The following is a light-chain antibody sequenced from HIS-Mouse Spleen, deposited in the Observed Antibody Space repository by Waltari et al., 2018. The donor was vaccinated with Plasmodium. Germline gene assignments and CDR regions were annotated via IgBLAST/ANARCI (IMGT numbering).Light chain of an antibody. CDR3: CSYAGSYTLV. J-gene: IGLJ2*01. Sequence: QSALTPPRSVSGSPGPSVTISCTATRSDVGGYNSFSWYQQHPGKAPKLMIYDVSKRPSGVPDRFSGSKSGNTASLTISGLQAEDEADYYCCSYAGSYTLVFGGGTKLTVL. V-gene: IGLV2-11*01. CDR2: DVS. CDR1: RSDVGGYNS.